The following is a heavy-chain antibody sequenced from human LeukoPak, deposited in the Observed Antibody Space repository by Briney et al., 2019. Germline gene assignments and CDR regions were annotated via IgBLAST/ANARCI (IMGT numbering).Heavy chain of an antibody. V-gene: IGHV1-18*01. D-gene: IGHD3-22*01. J-gene: IGHJ4*02. CDR2: ISAYNGNT. Sequence: GASVKVSCKASGYTFTSYGISWVRQAPGQGLEWMGWISAYNGNTNYAQKLQGRVTMTTDTSTSTAYMELSSLRSEDTAVYYCARDPFTYYYDSSGYYAYWGQGTLVTVSS. CDR3: ARDPFTYYYDSSGYYAY. CDR1: GYTFTSYG.